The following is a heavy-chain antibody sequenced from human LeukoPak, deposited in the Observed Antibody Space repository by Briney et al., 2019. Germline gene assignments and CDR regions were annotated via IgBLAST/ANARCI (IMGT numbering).Heavy chain of an antibody. D-gene: IGHD3-10*01. CDR3: ARLRITMVRGVLMQPSMDV. CDR1: GYTFTSYG. Sequence: GASVKVSCKASGYTFTSYGISWVRQAPGQGLEWMGWISVYNGNTSFAQNLQDRVIVTTDTSTTTAYMELRRLKSDDTAIYYCARLRITMVRGVLMQPSMDVWGQGTTVIVSS. J-gene: IGHJ6*02. V-gene: IGHV1-18*01. CDR2: ISVYNGNT.